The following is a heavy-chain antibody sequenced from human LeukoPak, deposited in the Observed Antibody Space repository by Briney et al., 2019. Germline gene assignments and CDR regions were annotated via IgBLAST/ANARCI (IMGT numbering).Heavy chain of an antibody. J-gene: IGHJ6*03. CDR3: ARDGITGTIRSYMDV. V-gene: IGHV3-23*01. D-gene: IGHD1-7*01. Sequence: GGSLRLSCAASGFTFSSYAMSWVRQAPGKGLEWVSAISGSGGSTYYADSVKGRFTISRDNAKNSLYLQMNSLRAEDTAVYYCARDGITGTIRSYMDVWGKGTTVTVSS. CDR2: ISGSGGST. CDR1: GFTFSSYA.